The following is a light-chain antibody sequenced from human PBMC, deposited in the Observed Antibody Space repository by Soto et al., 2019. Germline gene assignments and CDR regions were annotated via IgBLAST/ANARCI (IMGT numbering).Light chain of an antibody. CDR2: GAS. CDR1: QSVSGN. CDR3: QQYNNWPPLT. Sequence: ILMTQSPATLSVSPGERATLSCRASQSVSGNLAWYQQKPGQAPRLLIYGASTRATGIPARFSGSGSGTEFTLTISSLQSEDFTVYYCQQYNNWPPLTFGGGTKVDIK. J-gene: IGKJ4*01. V-gene: IGKV3-15*01.